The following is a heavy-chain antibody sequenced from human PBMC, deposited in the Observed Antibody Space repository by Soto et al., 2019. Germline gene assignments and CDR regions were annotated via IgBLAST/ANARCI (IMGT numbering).Heavy chain of an antibody. CDR2: ISSSSSYI. CDR1: GFTFSSYS. CDR3: ARDLYSSSARYFDY. J-gene: IGHJ4*02. Sequence: EVQLVESGGGLVKPGGSLRLSCAASGFTFSSYSMNWVRQAPGKGLEWVSSISSSSSYIYYADSEKGRFTISRDKAKNSLYLQMNSLRPEDTAVYYCARDLYSSSARYFDYWGQGTLVTVSS. V-gene: IGHV3-21*01. D-gene: IGHD6-6*01.